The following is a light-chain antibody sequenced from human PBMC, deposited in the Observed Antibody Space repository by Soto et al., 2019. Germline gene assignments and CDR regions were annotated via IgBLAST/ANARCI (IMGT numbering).Light chain of an antibody. CDR3: QQYDSLPRT. CDR1: QSVSSSY. Sequence: EIVLTQSPGTLSLSPGERATLSCRASQSVSSSYLAWYQQKPGQAPSLLIYGASSRATGIPDRFSGSGSGTDFTLTISRLEPEDFAVYYCQQYDSLPRTFGRWTRVEI. CDR2: GAS. J-gene: IGKJ1*01. V-gene: IGKV3-20*01.